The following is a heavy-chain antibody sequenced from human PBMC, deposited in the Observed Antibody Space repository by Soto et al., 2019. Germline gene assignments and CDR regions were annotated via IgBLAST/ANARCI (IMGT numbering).Heavy chain of an antibody. D-gene: IGHD6-13*01. J-gene: IGHJ4*02. CDR2: ISAYNGNT. CDR1: GYTFTSYG. V-gene: IGHV1-18*01. CDR3: ARTAAVGVRRYYFDY. Sequence: ASVKVSCKASGYTFTSYGISWVRQAPGQGLEWMGWISAYNGNTNYAQKLQGRVTMTTDTSTSTAYMELRSLRSDDTAVYYCARTAAVGVRRYYFDYWGQGTLVTVSS.